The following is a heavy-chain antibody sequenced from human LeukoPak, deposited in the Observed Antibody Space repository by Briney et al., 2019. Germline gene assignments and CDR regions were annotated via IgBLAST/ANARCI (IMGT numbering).Heavy chain of an antibody. CDR1: GFTVSSDS. CDR3: VKARGLSRLAGDAFHL. D-gene: IGHD6-19*01. Sequence: GGSLRLSCTVSGFTVSSDSMSWVRQAPGKGLEWVSFIYSGGSTHYSDSVKGRFTMSRDNSKNTLYLQMNNLGSEDMAVYYCVKARGLSRLAGDAFHLWGQGTMVIVSS. V-gene: IGHV3-53*01. CDR2: IYSGGST. J-gene: IGHJ3*01.